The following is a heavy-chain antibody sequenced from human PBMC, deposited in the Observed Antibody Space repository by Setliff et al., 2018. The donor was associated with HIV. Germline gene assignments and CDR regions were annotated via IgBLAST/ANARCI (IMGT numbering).Heavy chain of an antibody. CDR2: INPNSGGT. V-gene: IGHV1-2*02. D-gene: IGHD5-12*01. CDR3: ARVGRNFVATMSADYYYYMDV. J-gene: IGHJ6*03. CDR1: GYTFTGYY. Sequence: GASVKVSCKASGYTFTGYYMHWVRQAPGQGLEWMGWINPNSGGTNYAQKFQGRVTMTRDTSISTAYMELSRLRSDATAVYYCARVGRNFVATMSADYYYYMDVWGKGTTVTVSS.